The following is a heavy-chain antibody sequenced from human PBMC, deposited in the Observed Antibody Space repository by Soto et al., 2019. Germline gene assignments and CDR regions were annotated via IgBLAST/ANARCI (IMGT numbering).Heavy chain of an antibody. V-gene: IGHV1-8*01. CDR1: GYTFTSYD. CDR2: MNPNSGNT. CDR3: ARASRTFSGWYDFGFDY. D-gene: IGHD6-19*01. Sequence: EASVKVSCKASGYTFTSYDINWVRQATGQGLEWMGWMNPNSGNTGYAQKFQGRVTMTRNTSISTAYMELSSLRSEDTAVYYCARASRTFSGWYDFGFDYWGQGTLVTVSS. J-gene: IGHJ4*02.